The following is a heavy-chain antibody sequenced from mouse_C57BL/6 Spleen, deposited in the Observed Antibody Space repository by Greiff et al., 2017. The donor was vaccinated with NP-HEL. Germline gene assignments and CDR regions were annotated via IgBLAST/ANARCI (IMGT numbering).Heavy chain of an antibody. V-gene: IGHV1-50*01. CDR2: IDPSDSYT. D-gene: IGHD1-1*01. Sequence: QVQLQQPGAELVKPGASVKLSCKASGYTFTSYWMQWVKQRPGQGLEWIGEIDPSDSYTNYNQKFKGKATLTVDTSSSTAYMQLSSLTSGDSAVYYCARRLLRFWYFDVWGTGTTVTVSS. J-gene: IGHJ1*03. CDR1: GYTFTSYW. CDR3: ARRLLRFWYFDV.